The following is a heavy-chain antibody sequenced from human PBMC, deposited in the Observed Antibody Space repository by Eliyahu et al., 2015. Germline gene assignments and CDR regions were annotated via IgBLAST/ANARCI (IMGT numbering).Heavy chain of an antibody. J-gene: IGHJ5*02. V-gene: IGHV4-38-2*02. CDR3: ARAGEVAATTGHKYWFDP. Sequence: QVQLQXSGPGLVXPSETLSLTCTXSXYSIXXGYXWGWXRQPPGKGLEWIGSIYHSGSTYYNPSLKSRVTISVDTSKNQFSLKLSSVTAADTAVYYCARAGEVAATTGHKYWFDPWGQGTLVTVSS. CDR2: IYHSGST. D-gene: IGHD2-15*01. CDR1: XYSIXXGYX.